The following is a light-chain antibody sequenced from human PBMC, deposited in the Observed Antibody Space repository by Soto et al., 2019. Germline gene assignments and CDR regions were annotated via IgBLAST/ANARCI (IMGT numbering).Light chain of an antibody. J-gene: IGLJ2*01. CDR1: SSDIGAYNY. V-gene: IGLV2-14*01. Sequence: QSVLTQPASVSRSPGQSITISCTGSSSDIGAYNYVSWYQQSPGKAPKLIIYEVSNRPSGISNRFSGSKSGNTASLTISGLQAEDEADYHCSSFTSTTILVFGGGTKLTVL. CDR3: SSFTSTTILV. CDR2: EVS.